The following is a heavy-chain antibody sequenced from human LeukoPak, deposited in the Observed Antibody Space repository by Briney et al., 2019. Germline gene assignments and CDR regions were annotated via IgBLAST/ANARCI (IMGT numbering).Heavy chain of an antibody. Sequence: GGSLRLSCASSGFTFSSYWMSWVRQAPGKGLEWVANIKQDGSEKYYVDSVKGRFTISRDNAKNSLYLQMNSMRAEDTAVYYCARDIYDSSGYYHNYWGQGTLVTVSS. V-gene: IGHV3-7*01. D-gene: IGHD3-22*01. J-gene: IGHJ4*02. CDR1: GFTFSSYW. CDR3: ARDIYDSSGYYHNY. CDR2: IKQDGSEK.